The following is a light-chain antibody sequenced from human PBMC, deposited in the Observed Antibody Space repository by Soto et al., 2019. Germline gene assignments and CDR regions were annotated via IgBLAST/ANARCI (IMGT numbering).Light chain of an antibody. J-gene: IGKJ2*01. Sequence: DIPLTQSPSSLSASVGDRVTITCRASQRISSYLNWYQQKPGKAPKLLIYAASSLQSGVPSRFSGSGSGTDFTLNISSLQPEEFATYSCQQSYRAPYTFGQGTKLEIK. CDR1: QRISSY. CDR2: AAS. V-gene: IGKV1-39*01. CDR3: QQSYRAPYT.